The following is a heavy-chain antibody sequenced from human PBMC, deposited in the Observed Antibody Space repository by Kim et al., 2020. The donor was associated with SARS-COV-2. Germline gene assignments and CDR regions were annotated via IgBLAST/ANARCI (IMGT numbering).Heavy chain of an antibody. Sequence: IQAGASVKGRFTTSRDNAKHSLYLQMNSLRDEDTAVYYCARDGYKHFDYWGQGTLVTVPS. J-gene: IGHJ4*02. CDR3: ARDGYKHFDY. CDR2: I. D-gene: IGHD2-2*02. V-gene: IGHV3-48*02.